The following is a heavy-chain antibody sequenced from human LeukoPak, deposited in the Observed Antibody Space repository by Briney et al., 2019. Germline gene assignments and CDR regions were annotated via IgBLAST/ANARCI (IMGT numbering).Heavy chain of an antibody. D-gene: IGHD5-18*01. V-gene: IGHV4-39*01. J-gene: IGHJ6*02. CDR2: IYYTGKT. Sequence: SETLSLTCTVSGGSINSPGHMWGWIRQPPGKGLEWIASIYYTGKTYSNPSLKSRVTISVDPSENQFSLKMSSVTAADTAVYYCARRGRYGLGLYYYYGVDVWGQGTTVTVSS. CDR3: ARRGRYGLGLYYYYGVDV. CDR1: GGSINSPGHM.